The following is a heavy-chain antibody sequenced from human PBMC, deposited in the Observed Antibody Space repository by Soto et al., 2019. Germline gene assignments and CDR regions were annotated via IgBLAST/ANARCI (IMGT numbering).Heavy chain of an antibody. CDR2: IYYSGST. J-gene: IGHJ4*02. Sequence: SETLSLTCTVSGGSISSYYWSWIRQPPGKGLEWIGYIYYSGSTNYNPSLKSRVTISVDTSKNQFSLKLSSVTAADTAVYYCGRVGGGWYYFDYWGQGTLVTVSS. CDR1: GGSISSYY. CDR3: GRVGGGWYYFDY. V-gene: IGHV4-59*01. D-gene: IGHD6-19*01.